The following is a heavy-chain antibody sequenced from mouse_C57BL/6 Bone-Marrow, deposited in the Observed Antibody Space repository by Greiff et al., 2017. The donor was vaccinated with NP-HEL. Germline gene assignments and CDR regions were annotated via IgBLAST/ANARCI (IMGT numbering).Heavy chain of an antibody. V-gene: IGHV1-15*01. CDR3: TRWGLRRRSDY. CDR1: GYTFTDYE. J-gene: IGHJ2*01. Sequence: SGAELVRPGASVTLSCKASGYTFTDYEMHWVKQTPVHGLEWIGAIDPETGGTAYNQKFKGKAILTADKSSSTAYMELRSLTSEDSAVYYCTRWGLRRRSDYWGQGTTLTVSS. D-gene: IGHD2-4*01. CDR2: IDPETGGT.